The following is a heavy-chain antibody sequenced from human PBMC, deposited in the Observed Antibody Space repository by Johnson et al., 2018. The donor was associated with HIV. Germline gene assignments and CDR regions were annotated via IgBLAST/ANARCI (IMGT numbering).Heavy chain of an antibody. V-gene: IGHV3-43D*03. J-gene: IGHJ3*02. CDR2: ISWDGGST. CDR1: GFTFSSYG. Sequence: VQLVESGGGLVQPGGSLRLSCAASGFTFSSYGMHWVRQAPGKGLEWVSLISWDGGSTYYADSVKGRFTISRDNAKNSLYLQMNSLGADDTALYYCARGGLGFQNIHDPFDIWGQGTMVTVSS. CDR3: ARGGLGFQNIHDPFDI. D-gene: IGHD1/OR15-1a*01.